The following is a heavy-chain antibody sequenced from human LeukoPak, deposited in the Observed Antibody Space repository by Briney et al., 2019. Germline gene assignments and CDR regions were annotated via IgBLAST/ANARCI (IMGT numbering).Heavy chain of an antibody. CDR1: GFTVSTNY. J-gene: IGHJ4*02. Sequence: GGSLRLSCAASGFTVSTNYMSWVRQAPGKGLEWVSTLYSGGNRYYADSVRGRFAISRDDSRNTLFLQMNNLRVEDTAMYYCARESGDRPGLPGRWGQGTLVTVSS. V-gene: IGHV3-53*01. CDR2: LYSGGNR. D-gene: IGHD1-26*01. CDR3: ARESGDRPGLPGR.